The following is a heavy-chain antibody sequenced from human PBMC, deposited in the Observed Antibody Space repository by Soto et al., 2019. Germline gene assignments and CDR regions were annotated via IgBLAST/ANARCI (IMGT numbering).Heavy chain of an antibody. D-gene: IGHD2-15*01. CDR2: IYYSGST. Sequence: SETLSLTCTVSGGSISSSSYYWGWIRQPPGKGLEWIGSIYYSGSTYYNPSLKSRVTISVDTSKNQFSLKLSSVTAADTAVYYCARHTSGYCSGGSCTIDAFDIWGQGTMVTVSS. CDR3: ARHTSGYCSGGSCTIDAFDI. CDR1: GGSISSSSYY. J-gene: IGHJ3*02. V-gene: IGHV4-39*01.